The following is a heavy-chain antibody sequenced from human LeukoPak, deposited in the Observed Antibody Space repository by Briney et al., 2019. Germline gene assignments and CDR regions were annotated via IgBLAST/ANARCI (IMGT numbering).Heavy chain of an antibody. Sequence: SETLSLTCIISGASISSSAYYWGWIRQPPGKGLEWIGTIYYSGNTYYNPSLQSRVTISVDTSKNQFSLKLRSVTAADTAVYSCARDHSRASYTYYHYYTAVCGKGTTATASS. J-gene: IGHJ6*03. CDR3: ARDHSRASYTYYHYYTAV. CDR1: GASISSSAYY. CDR2: IYYSGNT. D-gene: IGHD1-26*01. V-gene: IGHV4-39*07.